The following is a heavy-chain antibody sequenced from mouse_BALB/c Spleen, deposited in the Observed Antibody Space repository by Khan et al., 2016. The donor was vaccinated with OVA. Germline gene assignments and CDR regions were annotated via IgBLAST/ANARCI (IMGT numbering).Heavy chain of an antibody. V-gene: IGHV1-4*01. D-gene: IGHD2-14*01. CDR3: VREGAYHRSDGWFAY. Sequence: QVQLKQSGAELARPGASVKMSCKASGYTFTSYTIHWVKQRPGQGLEWIGYINPSNDYTNYNQNFKDKATLIVDKSSSTAYMQLSSLTSEDSSVYYSVREGAYHRSDGWFAYWGQGTLVTVS. CDR2: INPSNDYT. CDR1: GYTFTSYT. J-gene: IGHJ3*01.